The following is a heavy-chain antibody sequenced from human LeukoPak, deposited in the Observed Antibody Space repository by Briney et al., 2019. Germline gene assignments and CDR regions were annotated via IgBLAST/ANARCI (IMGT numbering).Heavy chain of an antibody. V-gene: IGHV4-39*07. CDR3: ARVGGHRHYDILTGYYHFDY. CDR1: GGSISSSSYY. J-gene: IGHJ4*02. D-gene: IGHD3-9*01. CDR2: IYYSGST. Sequence: SETLSLTCTVSGGSISSSSYYWGWIRQPPGKGLEWIGSIYYSGSTYYNPSLKSRVTISVDTSKNQFSLKLSSVTAADTAVYYCARVGGHRHYDILTGYYHFDYWGQGTLVTVSS.